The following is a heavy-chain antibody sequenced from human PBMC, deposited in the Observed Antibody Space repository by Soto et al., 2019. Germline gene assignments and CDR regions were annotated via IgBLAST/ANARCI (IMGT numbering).Heavy chain of an antibody. CDR2: ISYNGKND. V-gene: IGHV3-30*18. J-gene: IGHJ6*02. CDR3: AKDRNCLAIVKMATTGMDG. CDR1: GFTFRNHG. Sequence: GGSIRLSCVASGFTFRNHGMHWARQAPGKGLEWVAVISYNGKNDHYADSLEGRFTISRDNSKNTVFLQMNSLTPEDTAVYYCAKDRNCLAIVKMATTGMDGWGQGTTVTVSS. D-gene: IGHD1-1*01.